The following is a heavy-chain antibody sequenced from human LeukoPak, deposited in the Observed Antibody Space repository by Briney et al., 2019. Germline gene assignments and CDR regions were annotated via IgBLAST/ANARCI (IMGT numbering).Heavy chain of an antibody. Sequence: GASVKVSCKASGYTFTSYGISWVRQAPGQGLEWMGWISAYNGNTNYAQKLQGRVTMTTDTSTSTACMELSSLRSEDTAVYYCARSVAGSNWFDPWGQGTLVTVSS. V-gene: IGHV1-18*01. D-gene: IGHD6-19*01. CDR2: ISAYNGNT. J-gene: IGHJ5*02. CDR1: GYTFTSYG. CDR3: ARSVAGSNWFDP.